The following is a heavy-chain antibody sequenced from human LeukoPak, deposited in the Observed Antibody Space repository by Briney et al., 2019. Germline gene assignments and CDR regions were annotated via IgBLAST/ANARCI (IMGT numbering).Heavy chain of an antibody. Sequence: ASVKVSCKASGYTFTSYDINWVRQATGQGLEWMGWMNPNSGNTGYAQKFLGRVTMTRNTSISTAYMELSSLRSEDTAVYYCARGAYRDYGSGSYWFDPWGQGTLVTVSS. CDR2: MNPNSGNT. J-gene: IGHJ5*02. CDR1: GYTFTSYD. V-gene: IGHV1-8*01. CDR3: ARGAYRDYGSGSYWFDP. D-gene: IGHD3-10*01.